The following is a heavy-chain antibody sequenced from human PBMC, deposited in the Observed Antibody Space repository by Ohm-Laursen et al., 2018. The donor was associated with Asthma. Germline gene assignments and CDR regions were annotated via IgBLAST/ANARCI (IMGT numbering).Heavy chain of an antibody. CDR3: ARVVNRVPHLYGDPYYFDY. Sequence: SQTLSLTCTVSGDSISSGGYSWSWIRQPPGKGLEWIGYIYHSGSTYYNPSLKSRVTISVDRSKNQFSLKLSSVTAADTAVYYCARVVNRVPHLYGDPYYFDYWGQGTLVTVSS. J-gene: IGHJ4*02. CDR2: IYHSGST. V-gene: IGHV4-30-2*01. D-gene: IGHD4-17*01. CDR1: GDSISSGGYS.